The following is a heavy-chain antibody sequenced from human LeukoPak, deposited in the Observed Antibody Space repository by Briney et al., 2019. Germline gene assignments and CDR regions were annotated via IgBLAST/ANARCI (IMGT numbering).Heavy chain of an antibody. CDR3: ARDGVVVVPAAIGMDV. CDR1: GFTLSSYW. D-gene: IGHD2-2*01. Sequence: GGSLRLSCAASGFTLSSYWMSWVRQAPGKGVEWVANIKQDGSEKYYVDSVKGRFTISRDNAKNSLYLQMNSLRAEDTAVYYCARDGVVVVPAAIGMDVWGKGTTVTVSS. CDR2: IKQDGSEK. V-gene: IGHV3-7*01. J-gene: IGHJ6*04.